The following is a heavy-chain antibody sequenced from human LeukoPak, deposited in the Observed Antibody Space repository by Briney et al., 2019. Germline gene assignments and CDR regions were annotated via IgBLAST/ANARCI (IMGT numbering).Heavy chain of an antibody. Sequence: GRSLRLSCAASGFTFSSYGIHWVRQAPGKGLEWVAVISYDGSNKYYVDSVKGRFTISRDNSKNTLYLQMNSLRDEDTVVYYCAKDRGEQWLVTSFDYWGQGTLVTVSS. CDR1: GFTFSSYG. CDR3: AKDRGEQWLVTSFDY. D-gene: IGHD6-19*01. J-gene: IGHJ4*02. V-gene: IGHV3-30*18. CDR2: ISYDGSNK.